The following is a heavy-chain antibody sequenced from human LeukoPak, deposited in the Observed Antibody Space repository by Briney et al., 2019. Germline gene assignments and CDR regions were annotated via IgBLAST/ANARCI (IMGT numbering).Heavy chain of an antibody. D-gene: IGHD2-21*02. Sequence: ASVKVSCKASGYTFTSYDINWVRQAPGQGLEWMGWIYPDSGGTNYAQKFQGRVTMTRDTSISTAYMELSSLTSDDTAVYYCAKVTSITTDYWGQGTLVTVSS. V-gene: IGHV1-2*02. CDR2: IYPDSGGT. J-gene: IGHJ4*02. CDR3: AKVTSITTDY. CDR1: GYTFTSYD.